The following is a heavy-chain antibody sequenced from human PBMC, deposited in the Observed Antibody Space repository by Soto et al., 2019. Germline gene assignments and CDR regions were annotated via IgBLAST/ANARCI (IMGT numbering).Heavy chain of an antibody. CDR3: ASLLRLFPSEKPGYSSGWVYYYYGMDV. CDR2: IILIFGTA. V-gene: IGHV1-69*06. D-gene: IGHD6-19*01. J-gene: IGHJ6*02. CDR1: GGTFSSYA. Sequence: SVQVPCKASGGTFSSYAISWVRQAPGPGLEWMGGIILIFGTANYAQKFQGRDTITADKSTSTAYMELSSLRSEETAVYYWASLLRLFPSEKPGYSSGWVYYYYGMDVWGQGTTVTVSS.